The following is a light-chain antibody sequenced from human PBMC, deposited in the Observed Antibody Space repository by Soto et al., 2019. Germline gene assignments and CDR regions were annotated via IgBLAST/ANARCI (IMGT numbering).Light chain of an antibody. J-gene: IGLJ1*01. CDR3: QSYDSSLTAYV. CDR1: SSNIGAGNA. CDR2: GDT. V-gene: IGLV1-40*01. Sequence: QLVLTQPPSVSGAPGQRVTISCTGSSSNIGAGNAVHWYQQLPGTAPKLLIYGDTNRPAGVPDRFSGSKSGTSASLAIIGLQADDEADYYCQSYDSSLTAYVFGAGTKLTVL.